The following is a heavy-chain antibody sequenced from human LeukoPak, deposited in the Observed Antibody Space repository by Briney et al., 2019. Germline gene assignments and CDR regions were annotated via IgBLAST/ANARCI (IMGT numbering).Heavy chain of an antibody. V-gene: IGHV4-59*01. Sequence: SETLSLTCTVSGGSISSYYWSWIRQPPGKGLEGIGYIYYSGSTNYNPSLKSRVSISVDTSTNQFSLKLSSVTAADTAVYYCAGTAYYGSGSYYKRIRGFDYWGQGTLVTVSS. CDR1: GGSISSYY. CDR2: IYYSGST. D-gene: IGHD3-10*01. J-gene: IGHJ4*02. CDR3: AGTAYYGSGSYYKRIRGFDY.